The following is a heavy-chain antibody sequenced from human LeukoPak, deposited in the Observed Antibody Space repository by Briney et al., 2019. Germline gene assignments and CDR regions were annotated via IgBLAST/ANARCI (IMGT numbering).Heavy chain of an antibody. CDR1: GYTFTSYG. D-gene: IGHD2-2*01. J-gene: IGHJ5*02. CDR2: ISAYNGNT. Sequence: ASVKVSCKASGYTFTSYGISWVRQAPGQGREWMGWISAYNGNTNYAQKLQGRVTMTTDTSTSTAYMELRSLRSDDTAVYYCARDGRMVPAARKAGHWFDPWGQGTLVTVSS. CDR3: ARDGRMVPAARKAGHWFDP. V-gene: IGHV1-18*04.